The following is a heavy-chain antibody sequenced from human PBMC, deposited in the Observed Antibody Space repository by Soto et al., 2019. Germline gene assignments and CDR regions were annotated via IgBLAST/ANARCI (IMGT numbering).Heavy chain of an antibody. Sequence: QVQLVQSGAEVQKPGSSVKVSCKASGGTVSTYGISWVRQAPGHGLEWMGGIIPIFGITDYAQKFQGRVTITADESTTTAYMELSSLRAEDTAVYYCARVRESGSHCGGFDIWGHGTKSIVSS. D-gene: IGHD1-26*01. CDR1: GGTVSTYG. J-gene: IGHJ3*02. CDR2: IIPIFGIT. CDR3: ARVRESGSHCGGFDI. V-gene: IGHV1-69*01.